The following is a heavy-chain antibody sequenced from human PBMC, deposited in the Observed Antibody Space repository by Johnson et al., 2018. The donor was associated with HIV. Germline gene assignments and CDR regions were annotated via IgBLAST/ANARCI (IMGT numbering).Heavy chain of an antibody. CDR2: ISYDGSNK. Sequence: VQLVESGGGVVQPGRSLRLSCAASGFTFSSYAMHWVRQAPGKGLDWVAVISYDGSNKYYADSVKGRFTISRDNSKNTLYLQMNSLRPEDTAVYYCARGVVGVLSNALDIWGQGTMVSVSS. V-gene: IGHV3-30*04. CDR1: GFTFSSYA. J-gene: IGHJ3*02. D-gene: IGHD3-16*01. CDR3: ARGVVGVLSNALDI.